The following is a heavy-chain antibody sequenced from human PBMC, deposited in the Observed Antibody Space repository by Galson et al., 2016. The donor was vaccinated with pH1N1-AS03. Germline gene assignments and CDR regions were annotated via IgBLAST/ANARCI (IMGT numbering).Heavy chain of an antibody. D-gene: IGHD3-9*01. Sequence: SLRLSCAASGFTFGDYYMSWIRQAPGKGLEWISCITSSGGSGPTIYYADSVKGRFTISRDNAKNSLYLQMNSLRADDTAVYYCARGWYDIWTGYLVDPFGYWGQGALVTVSS. CDR3: ARGWYDIWTGYLVDPFGY. CDR1: GFTFGDYY. CDR2: ITSSGGSGPTI. V-gene: IGHV3-11*01. J-gene: IGHJ4*02.